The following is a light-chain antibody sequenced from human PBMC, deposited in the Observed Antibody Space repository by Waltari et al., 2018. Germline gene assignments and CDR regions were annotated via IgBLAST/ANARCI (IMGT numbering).Light chain of an antibody. J-gene: IGLJ1*01. CDR3: QVWDNTSDHV. CDR2: YDR. CDR1: DIRRKS. Sequence: SYVLAPPHSVSVAPGETARITCGGSDIRRKSVHWYQQKPGQAPRLVIYYDRARPSGIPERFSGSNSGNTSTLTISRVEAGDEADYYCQVWDNTSDHVFGTGTTVTVL. V-gene: IGLV3-21*04.